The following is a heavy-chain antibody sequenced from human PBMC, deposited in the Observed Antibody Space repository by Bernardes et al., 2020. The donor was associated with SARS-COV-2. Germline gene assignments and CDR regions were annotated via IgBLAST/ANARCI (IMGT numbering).Heavy chain of an antibody. J-gene: IGHJ4*02. D-gene: IGHD2-8*01. CDR3: VKFTINGGSPDC. Sequence: GGSLRLSCAASGFPFISFAMSWVRQAPGKGLEWVSVISGSGGRTNYADSVMGRFTISRDNSKNTLYLQMRSLRPEDTALYYCVKFTINGGSPDCWGQGTLVTVSP. CDR2: ISGSGGRT. V-gene: IGHV3-23*01. CDR1: GFPFISFA.